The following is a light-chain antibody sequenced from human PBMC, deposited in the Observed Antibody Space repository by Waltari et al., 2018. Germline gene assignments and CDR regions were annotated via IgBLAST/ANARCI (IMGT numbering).Light chain of an antibody. CDR1: QSLVDRDGNTY. V-gene: IGKV2-30*01. CDR3: MQATHWPRT. J-gene: IGKJ1*01. CDR2: IVS. Sequence: DVVMSQSPLSLPVPLGQPASISCRSSQSLVDRDGNTYLSWFQQRPGQSPRRLLYIVSNRDSGVPDRFSGSGSGTDFTLKISRVEAEDVGFYYCMQATHWPRTFGQGTKVEIK.